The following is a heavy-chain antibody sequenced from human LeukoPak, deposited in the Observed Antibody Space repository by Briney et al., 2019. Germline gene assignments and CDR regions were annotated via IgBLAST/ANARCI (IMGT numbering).Heavy chain of an antibody. CDR3: ARGGSYYDSSGYYNGY. J-gene: IGHJ4*02. Sequence: GASVKVSCKASGYTFTSYYMHWVRQAPGQGLEWMGIINPSGGSTSYAQKFQGRVTMTRDTSTSTVYMELSSLRSEDTAVHYCARGGSYYDSSGYYNGYWGQGTLVTVSS. CDR2: INPSGGST. D-gene: IGHD3-22*01. V-gene: IGHV1-46*01. CDR1: GYTFTSYY.